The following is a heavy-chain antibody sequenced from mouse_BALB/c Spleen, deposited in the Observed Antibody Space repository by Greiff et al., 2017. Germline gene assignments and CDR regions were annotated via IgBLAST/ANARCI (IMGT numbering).Heavy chain of an antibody. J-gene: IGHJ3*01. CDR3: ARAQYYGSAWFAY. V-gene: IGHV5-4*02. Sequence: EVMLVESGGGLVKPGGSLKLSCAASGFTFSDYYMYWVRQTPEKRLEWVATISDGGSYTYYPDSVKGRFTISRDNAKNNLYLQMSSLKSEDTAMYYCARAQYYGSAWFAYWGQGTLVTVSA. CDR1: GFTFSDYY. D-gene: IGHD1-1*01. CDR2: ISDGGSYT.